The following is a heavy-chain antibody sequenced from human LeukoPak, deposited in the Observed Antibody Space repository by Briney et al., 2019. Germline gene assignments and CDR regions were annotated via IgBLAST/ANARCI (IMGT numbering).Heavy chain of an antibody. CDR2: ISGSRGST. Sequence: PGGSLRLSCAASGFTFSSYGMSWVRHAPGQGLELVSAISGSRGSTYYANPVKSRFTIFRDNSKNKLYPQMNSLIAAATAVYYFSRDTYQAFDIWGQGTMVTVSS. CDR1: GFTFSSYG. CDR3: SRDTYQAFDI. V-gene: IGHV3-23*01. D-gene: IGHD2-2*01. J-gene: IGHJ3*02.